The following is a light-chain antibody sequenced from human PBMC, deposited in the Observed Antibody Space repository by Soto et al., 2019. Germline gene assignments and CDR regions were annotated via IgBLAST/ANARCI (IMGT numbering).Light chain of an antibody. V-gene: IGKV3-11*01. CDR2: DAS. CDR3: QHRSSWPLT. CDR1: QSVWRY. J-gene: IGKJ4*01. Sequence: EVVLTQSPATLSLSPGERATLSSRASQSVWRYLTWYQQKPGQAPRLLVYDASNRAAGVPARFSGSGSGTDFTLTISSLEPEDFAVYYCQHRSSWPLTFGGGTKVEIK.